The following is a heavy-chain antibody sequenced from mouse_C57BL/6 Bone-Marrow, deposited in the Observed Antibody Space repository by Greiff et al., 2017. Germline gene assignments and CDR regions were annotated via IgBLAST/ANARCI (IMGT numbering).Heavy chain of an antibody. Sequence: EVQLQQSGPGLVKPSQSLSLTCSVTGYSITSGYYWNWIRQFPGNKLEWMGYISYDGSNNYNPSLKNRISITRDTSKNQFFLKLNSVTTEDTATYYCARGRGQYYFDYWGQGTTLTVSS. V-gene: IGHV3-6*01. CDR3: ARGRGQYYFDY. J-gene: IGHJ2*01. CDR1: GYSITSGYY. D-gene: IGHD3-3*01. CDR2: ISYDGSN.